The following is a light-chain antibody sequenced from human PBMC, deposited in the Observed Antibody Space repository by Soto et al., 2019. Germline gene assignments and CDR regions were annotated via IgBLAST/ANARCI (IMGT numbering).Light chain of an antibody. J-gene: IGLJ1*01. Sequence: QSALTQPASVSGSPGQSITISCTGTTSNVGSYNLVSWYQQHPGKAPELMIYEGSKRPSGVSTRFSGSKSGNTASLTISGLHAEDEADYYCCSYAGNTYVFGTGTKLTVL. V-gene: IGLV2-23*01. CDR1: TSNVGSYNL. CDR3: CSYAGNTYV. CDR2: EGS.